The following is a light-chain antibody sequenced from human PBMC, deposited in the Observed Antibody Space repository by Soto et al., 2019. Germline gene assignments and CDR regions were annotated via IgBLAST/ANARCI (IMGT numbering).Light chain of an antibody. Sequence: QSALTQPASVSGSPGQSITISCTGTSSDVGGYNYVSWYQQHPGKAPKLMIYEVSNRPSEVSKRFSGSKSGNTASLTISGLQAEDEGNYYCSSYTSGSTLVVFGGGTKLTVL. CDR3: SSYTSGSTLVV. CDR1: SSDVGGYNY. CDR2: EVS. J-gene: IGLJ2*01. V-gene: IGLV2-14*01.